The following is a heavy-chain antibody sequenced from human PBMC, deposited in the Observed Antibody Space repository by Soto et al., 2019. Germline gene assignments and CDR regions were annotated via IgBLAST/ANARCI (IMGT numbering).Heavy chain of an antibody. V-gene: IGHV3-23*01. CDR3: AKDHDEDFGYDLDYFNY. CDR1: GFTFSSYA. Sequence: GGSLRLSCAASGFTFSSYAMSWVRQAPGKGLGWVSAISSSGGSTFYADSVKGRFTISRDNSRNTLYLEMNSLRSEDTALYYCAKDHDEDFGYDLDYFNYWGRGTLVTVSS. J-gene: IGHJ4*02. CDR2: ISSSGGST. D-gene: IGHD5-12*01.